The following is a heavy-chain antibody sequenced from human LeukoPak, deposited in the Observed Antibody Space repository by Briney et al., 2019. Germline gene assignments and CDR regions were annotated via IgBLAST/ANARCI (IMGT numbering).Heavy chain of an antibody. D-gene: IGHD3-10*01. CDR2: ISAYNGNT. CDR1: GYTFTSYG. CDR3: ARTPNYYGSGSYSY. J-gene: IGHJ4*02. V-gene: IGHV1-18*01. Sequence: ASVKVSCKASGYTFTSYGISWVRQAPGQGLEWMGWISAYNGNTNYAQKLQGRVTMTTDTSTSTAYMELRSLRSDDTAVYYCARTPNYYGSGSYSYWGQGTLVTVSS.